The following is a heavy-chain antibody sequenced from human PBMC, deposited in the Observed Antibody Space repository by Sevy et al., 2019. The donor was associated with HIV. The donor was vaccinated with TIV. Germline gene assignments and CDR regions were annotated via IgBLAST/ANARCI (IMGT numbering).Heavy chain of an antibody. CDR3: ARVRDRYCSGGSCYYGYFFDY. Sequence: GGSLRLSCAASEFIFSNYYMTWVRQAPGKGLEWVSYISDRSDTISYADPVKGRFTISRDNAKNALYLQMSSLRGEDTAVYYCARVRDRYCSGGSCYYGYFFDYWGQGTLVTVSS. V-gene: IGHV3-48*01. D-gene: IGHD2-15*01. CDR1: EFIFSNYY. CDR2: ISDRSDTI. J-gene: IGHJ4*02.